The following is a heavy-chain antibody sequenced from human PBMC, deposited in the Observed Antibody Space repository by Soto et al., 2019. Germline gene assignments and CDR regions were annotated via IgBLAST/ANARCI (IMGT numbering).Heavy chain of an antibody. CDR3: ARGGRGYSSAPRYYFDY. D-gene: IGHD5-18*01. CDR1: GGSFSSNP. Sequence: QVQLVQSGSEVKKPGSSVKVSCKASGGSFSSNPISWVRQAPGQGLEWMAGIIPIFATVHYAQTFQGRVTITADESTSTAYLELTGLRSEDTAVYFCARGGRGYSSAPRYYFDYWGQGTLVTVSS. CDR2: IIPIFATV. V-gene: IGHV1-69*01. J-gene: IGHJ4*02.